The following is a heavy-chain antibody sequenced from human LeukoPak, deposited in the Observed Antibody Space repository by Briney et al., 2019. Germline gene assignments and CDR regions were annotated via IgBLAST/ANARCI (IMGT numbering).Heavy chain of an antibody. Sequence: SVKVSCKASGGTFSSYAISWVRQAPGQGLEWMGGIIPIFGTANYAQKFQGRVTITTDESTSTAYMELSSLRSEDTAVYYCAREFVDLENSYDSDWGQGTLVTVSS. CDR3: AREFVDLENSYDSD. D-gene: IGHD5-18*01. J-gene: IGHJ4*02. V-gene: IGHV1-69*05. CDR2: IIPIFGTA. CDR1: GGTFSSYA.